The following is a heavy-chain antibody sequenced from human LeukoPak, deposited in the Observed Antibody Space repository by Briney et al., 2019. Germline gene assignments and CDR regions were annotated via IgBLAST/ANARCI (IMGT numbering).Heavy chain of an antibody. CDR2: IIPIFGTA. D-gene: IGHD3-22*01. CDR3: ARAADYYDSSGYFDY. Sequence: GASVKVSCKASGYTFTGYYMHWVRQAPGQGLEWMGGIIPIFGTANYAQKFQGRVTITADKSTSTAYMELSSLRSEDTAVYYCARAADYYDSSGYFDYWGQGTLVAVSS. J-gene: IGHJ4*02. CDR1: GYTFTGYY. V-gene: IGHV1-69*06.